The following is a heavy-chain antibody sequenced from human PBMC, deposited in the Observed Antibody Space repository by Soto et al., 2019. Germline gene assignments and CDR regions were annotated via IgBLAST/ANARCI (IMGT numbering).Heavy chain of an antibody. J-gene: IGHJ4*02. CDR2: ISAYNGNT. D-gene: IGHD3-3*01. Sequence: ASVKVSFKASCYTFTSYGISWVRQAPGQGLEWMGWISAYNGNTNYAQKLQGRVTMTTDTSTSTAYMELRSLRSDDTAVYYCARDLRTIFGVVIVRPVDYWGQGTLVTVSS. CDR1: CYTFTSYG. V-gene: IGHV1-18*04. CDR3: ARDLRTIFGVVIVRPVDY.